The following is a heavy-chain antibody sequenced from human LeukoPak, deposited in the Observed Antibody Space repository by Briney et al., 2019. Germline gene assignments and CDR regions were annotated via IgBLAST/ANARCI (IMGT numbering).Heavy chain of an antibody. CDR2: IYHSGST. CDR1: GGSISSGGYS. D-gene: IGHD3-22*01. V-gene: IGHV4-30-2*01. Sequence: PSQTLSLTCAVSGGSISSGGYSWSWIRQPPGKGLEWIGYIYHSGSTYYNPSLKSRVTISVDRSKNQFSLKPSSVTAADTAVYYCARDRHYYDSSGYFDYWGQGTLVTVSS. CDR3: ARDRHYYDSSGYFDY. J-gene: IGHJ4*02.